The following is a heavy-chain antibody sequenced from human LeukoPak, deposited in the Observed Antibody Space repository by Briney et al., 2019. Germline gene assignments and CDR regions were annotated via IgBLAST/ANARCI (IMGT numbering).Heavy chain of an antibody. CDR3: ARGLITMVRDIYYYMDV. CDR1: GGTFSSYA. D-gene: IGHD3-10*01. CDR2: IIPIFGTV. Sequence: ASVKVSCKASGGTFSSYAISWVRQAPGQGLEWMGGIIPIFGTVNYAQKFQGRVTITADESTSTAYMELSSLRSEDTAVYYCARGLITMVRDIYYYMDVWGKGTTVTISS. J-gene: IGHJ6*03. V-gene: IGHV1-69*13.